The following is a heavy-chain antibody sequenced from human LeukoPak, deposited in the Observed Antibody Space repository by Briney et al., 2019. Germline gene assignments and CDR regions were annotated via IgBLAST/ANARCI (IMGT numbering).Heavy chain of an antibody. V-gene: IGHV3-21*01. J-gene: IGHJ3*02. Sequence: GGSLRLSCAASGFTFSSHSMNWVRQAPGKGLEWVSSISSSSSYIYYADSVKGRFTISRDNAKNSLYLQMNSLRAEDTAVYYCARDLSFYYDILTGYPSGAFDIWGQGTMVTVSS. CDR1: GFTFSSHS. CDR3: ARDLSFYYDILTGYPSGAFDI. D-gene: IGHD3-9*01. CDR2: ISSSSSYI.